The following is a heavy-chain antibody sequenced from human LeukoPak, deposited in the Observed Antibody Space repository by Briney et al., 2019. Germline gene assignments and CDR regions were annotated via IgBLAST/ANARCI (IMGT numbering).Heavy chain of an antibody. D-gene: IGHD2-21*02. CDR2: ISAYNGNT. CDR1: GYTFTSYG. J-gene: IGHJ4*02. Sequence: SVKVSCKASGYTFTSYGISWVRQAPGQGLEWMGWISAYNGNTNYAQKRQGRVTMTTDTSTSTAYMELRSLRSDDTAVYYCGRVSVVTGHFDYWGQGTLVTVSS. CDR3: GRVSVVTGHFDY. V-gene: IGHV1-18*01.